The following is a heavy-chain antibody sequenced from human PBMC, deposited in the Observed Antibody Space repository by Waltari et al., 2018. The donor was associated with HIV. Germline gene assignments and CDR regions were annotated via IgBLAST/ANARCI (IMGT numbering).Heavy chain of an antibody. CDR2: IYHSGST. CDR3: ARVGATTPGRY. V-gene: IGHV4-38-2*01. Sequence: QVQLQESGPGLVKPSETLSLTCAVSGYSISSGYYWGWIRQPPGKGLEWIGSIYHSGSTYYNPSRKSRVTISVDTSKNQFSLKLSSVTAADTAVYYCARVGATTPGRYWGQGTLVTVSS. D-gene: IGHD1-26*01. J-gene: IGHJ4*02. CDR1: GYSISSGYY.